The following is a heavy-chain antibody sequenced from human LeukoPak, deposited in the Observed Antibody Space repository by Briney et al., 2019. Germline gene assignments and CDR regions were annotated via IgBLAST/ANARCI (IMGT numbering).Heavy chain of an antibody. CDR3: ARPHQVGATTGYFDY. J-gene: IGHJ4*02. V-gene: IGHV5-51*01. D-gene: IGHD1-26*01. Sequence: GESLKISCKGSGYSFTSYWIGWVRQMPGKGLEWMGIIYPGDSDTRYSPSFQGQVTISADKSISTAYLQWSSLKASDTATYYCARPHQVGATTGYFDYWGQGTLVTVSS. CDR2: IYPGDSDT. CDR1: GYSFTSYW.